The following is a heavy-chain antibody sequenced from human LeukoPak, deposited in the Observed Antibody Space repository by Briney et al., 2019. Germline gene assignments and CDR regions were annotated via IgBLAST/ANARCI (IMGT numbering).Heavy chain of an antibody. D-gene: IGHD6-13*01. CDR3: ARSGCSSNWDDAFDV. CDR1: GFSVSDNY. J-gene: IGHJ3*01. Sequence: GGSLRLSCAASGFSVSDNYMTWVRQAPGKGLEWVSIIYIGGNTYYADSVKGRFTISRDSSKNTLYLQLTSLRVEDTAVYYCARSGCSSNWDDAFDVWGQGTMVTVSS. V-gene: IGHV3-66*01. CDR2: IYIGGNT.